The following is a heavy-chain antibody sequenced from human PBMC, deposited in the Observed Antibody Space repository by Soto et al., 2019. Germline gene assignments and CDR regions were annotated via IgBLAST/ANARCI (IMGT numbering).Heavy chain of an antibody. Sequence: EVQLLESGGGLVQPGGSLRLSCAASGFTFSSYDMSWVRQAPGKGLEWVSTISGSTGSTNYADSVTGRFTISRDSSKSTLYLKMESPTAEDTAIYDCAKENDDWGQGTLVTVSS. CDR1: GFTFSSYD. CDR3: AKENDD. CDR2: ISGSTGST. V-gene: IGHV3-23*01. J-gene: IGHJ4*02.